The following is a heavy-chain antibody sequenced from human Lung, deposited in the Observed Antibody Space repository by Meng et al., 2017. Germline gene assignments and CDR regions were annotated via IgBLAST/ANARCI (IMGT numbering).Heavy chain of an antibody. CDR2: INHSGST. Sequence: QLQLQQWGAGLLKPSETLSPTCVVSGGSFSDYYWSWIRQPPGKGLEWIGEINHSGSTNYNPSLESRATISVDTSQNNLSLKLSSVTAADSAVYYCARGPTTMAHDFDYWGQGTLVTVSS. V-gene: IGHV4-34*01. J-gene: IGHJ4*02. CDR3: ARGPTTMAHDFDY. D-gene: IGHD4-11*01. CDR1: GGSFSDYY.